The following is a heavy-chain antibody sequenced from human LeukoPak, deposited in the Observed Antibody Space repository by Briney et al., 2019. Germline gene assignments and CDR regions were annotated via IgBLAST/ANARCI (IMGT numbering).Heavy chain of an antibody. CDR1: GGTFSSYA. J-gene: IGHJ4*02. CDR2: IIPILGIA. D-gene: IGHD1-26*01. Sequence: SVKVSCKASGGTFSSYAISWVRQAPGQGLEWMGRIIPILGIANYAQKFQGRVTITADKSTSTAYMELSSLRSEDTAVYYCARDLAYSGSYGVDYWGQGTLVTVSS. V-gene: IGHV1-69*04. CDR3: ARDLAYSGSYGVDY.